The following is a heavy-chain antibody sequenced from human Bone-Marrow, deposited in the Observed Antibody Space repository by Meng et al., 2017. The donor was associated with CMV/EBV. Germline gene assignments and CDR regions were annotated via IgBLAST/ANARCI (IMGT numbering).Heavy chain of an antibody. CDR3: ARGVIVVVPNWFDP. D-gene: IGHD2-2*01. CDR2: IYYSGST. J-gene: IGHJ5*02. Sequence: SETLSLTCTVSGGSISSSSYYWGWIRQPPGKGLEWIGSIYYSGSTYYNPSLKSRVTISVDTSKNQFSLKLSSVTAADTAVYYCARGVIVVVPNWFDPWGQGTLVTSSS. V-gene: IGHV4-39*01. CDR1: GGSISSSSYY.